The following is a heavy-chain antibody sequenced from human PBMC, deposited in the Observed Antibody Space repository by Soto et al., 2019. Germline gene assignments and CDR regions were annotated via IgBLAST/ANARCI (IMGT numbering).Heavy chain of an antibody. CDR2: INSDGSST. V-gene: IGHV3-74*01. D-gene: IGHD3-22*01. CDR3: AIRASYYDSSGYFDY. CDR1: GFTFSSYW. J-gene: IGHJ4*02. Sequence: EVQLVESGGGLVQPGGSLRLSCAASGFTFSSYWMHWVRQAPGKGLVWVSRINSDGSSTSYADSVKGRFTISRDNAKNTLYLQRNSLRAEDTAVYYCAIRASYYDSSGYFDYWGQGTLVTVSS.